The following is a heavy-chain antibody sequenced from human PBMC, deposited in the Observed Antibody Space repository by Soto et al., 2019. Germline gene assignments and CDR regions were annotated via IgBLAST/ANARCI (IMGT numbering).Heavy chain of an antibody. CDR2: IYYSGST. D-gene: IGHD3-3*01. J-gene: IGHJ3*02. CDR3: ARGITIFGVVIIPVSGAFDI. CDR1: GGSISSGDYY. Sequence: QVQLQESGPGLVKPSQTLSLTCTVSGGSISSGDYYWSWIRQPPGKGLEWIGYIYYSGSTYYNPSLKRRVTISVDTSKNQFSLKLSSVTAADTAVYYCARGITIFGVVIIPVSGAFDIWGQGTMVTVSS. V-gene: IGHV4-30-4*01.